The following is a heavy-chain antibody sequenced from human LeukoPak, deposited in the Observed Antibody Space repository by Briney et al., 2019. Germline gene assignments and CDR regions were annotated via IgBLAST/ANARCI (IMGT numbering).Heavy chain of an antibody. D-gene: IGHD1-7*01. CDR2: IKSEVNGFAT. CDR3: TYYRTTALAGGSAYYYGMDV. Sequence: GGSPRLSCAASGFIFSASDMHWVRQASGKGLEWLGRIKSEVNGFATAYAASVKGRFTISRDDSKNMAYLHMNSLKSEDTAVYYCTYYRTTALAGGSAYYYGMDVWGQGTTVTVSS. CDR1: GFIFSASD. V-gene: IGHV3-73*01. J-gene: IGHJ6*02.